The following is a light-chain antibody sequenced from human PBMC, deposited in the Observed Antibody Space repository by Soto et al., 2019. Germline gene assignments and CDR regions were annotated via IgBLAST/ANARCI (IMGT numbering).Light chain of an antibody. J-gene: IGKJ3*01. CDR3: QQYNSYPIFT. Sequence: DIQMTQSPSTLSASVGDRVTITCRASQSISSCLAWYQQKPGKAPKLLIYKASSLESGVPSRFSGSGSGTEFNLTISSLQPHEYSTNYCQQYNSYPIFTFGHGTKVDIK. V-gene: IGKV1-5*03. CDR2: KAS. CDR1: QSISSC.